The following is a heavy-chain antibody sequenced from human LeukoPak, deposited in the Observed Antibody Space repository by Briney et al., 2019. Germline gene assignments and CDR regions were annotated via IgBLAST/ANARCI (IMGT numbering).Heavy chain of an antibody. J-gene: IGHJ4*02. V-gene: IGHV1-18*01. CDR2: ISTYNGNT. Sequence: GESLKISCKGSGYTFTTYGISWVRQAPGQGPEWMGWISTYNGNTHFAQSLQGRLTMTADTSTSTAYMELRSLRSDDTAVYYCAKDNGYSNSFDYWGQGTLVTVSS. D-gene: IGHD6-13*01. CDR1: GYTFTTYG. CDR3: AKDNGYSNSFDY.